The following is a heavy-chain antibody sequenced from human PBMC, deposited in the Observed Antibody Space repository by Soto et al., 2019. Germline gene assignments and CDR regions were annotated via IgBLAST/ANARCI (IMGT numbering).Heavy chain of an antibody. V-gene: IGHV1-3*01. CDR1: GYTFTSYA. CDR3: ARSIVVVTALAY. Sequence: ASVKGACKAAGYTFTSYAMHWVRQAPGQRLEWMGWINAGNGNTKYSQKFQGRVTITRDTSASTAYMELSSLRSEDTAVYYCARSIVVVTALAYWGQGTLVPVSS. J-gene: IGHJ1*01. D-gene: IGHD2-21*02. CDR2: INAGNGNT.